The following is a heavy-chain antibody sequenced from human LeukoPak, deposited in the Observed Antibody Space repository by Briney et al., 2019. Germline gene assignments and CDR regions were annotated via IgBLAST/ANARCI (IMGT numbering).Heavy chain of an antibody. CDR1: GFTFSGYA. CDR2: ISGSAHKI. V-gene: IGHV3-23*01. D-gene: IGHD5-18*01. J-gene: IGHJ4*02. CDR3: AGRRTGYSSGYGH. Sequence: GGSLRLSCAVSGFTFSGYAMSWVRQAPEKGLDWVSVISGSAHKIRYADSVKGRFTISRDNSENIVYLQMNNLRVEDTAVYYCAGRRTGYSSGYGHWGQGTLVTVSS.